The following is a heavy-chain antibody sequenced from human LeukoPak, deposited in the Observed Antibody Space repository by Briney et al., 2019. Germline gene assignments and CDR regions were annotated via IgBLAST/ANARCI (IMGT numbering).Heavy chain of an antibody. CDR2: INPNSGGT. V-gene: IGHV1-2*02. CDR1: GYTFTGYY. CDR3: ARAYYDILTGYPYYMDV. Sequence: GASVKVSCKASGYTFTGYYMHWVRQAPGQGLEWMGWINPNSGGTNYAQKFQGRVTMTRDTSISTAYMELSRLRSDDTAVYYCARAYYDILTGYPYYMDVWGKGTTVTISS. J-gene: IGHJ6*03. D-gene: IGHD3-9*01.